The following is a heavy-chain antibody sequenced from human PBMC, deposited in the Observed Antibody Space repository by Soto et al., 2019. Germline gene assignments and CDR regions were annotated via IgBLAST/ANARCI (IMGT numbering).Heavy chain of an antibody. CDR2: IWYDGSNK. CDR3: ASSSSWYSHDAFDI. V-gene: IGHV3-33*01. Sequence: GGSLRLSCAASGFTFSSYAMHWVRQAPGKGLEWVAVIWYDGSNKYYADSVKGRFTISRDNSKNTLYLQMNSLRAEDTAVYYWASSSSWYSHDAFDIWGKGTMVTVS. CDR1: GFTFSSYA. D-gene: IGHD6-13*01. J-gene: IGHJ3*02.